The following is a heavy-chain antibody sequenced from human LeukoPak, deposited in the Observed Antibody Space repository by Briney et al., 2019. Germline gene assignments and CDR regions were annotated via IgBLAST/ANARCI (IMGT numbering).Heavy chain of an antibody. CDR3: ARSFSKTLWFDP. CDR2: IYHSGST. CDR1: GGSISSGGYS. D-gene: IGHD4-4*01. J-gene: IGHJ5*02. Sequence: TSQTLSLTCAVSGGSISSGGYSWSWIRQPPGKGLEWIGYIYHSGSTYYNPSLKSRVTISVDRSKNQFSLKLSSVTAADAAVYYCARSFSKTLWFDPWGQGTLVTVPS. V-gene: IGHV4-30-2*01.